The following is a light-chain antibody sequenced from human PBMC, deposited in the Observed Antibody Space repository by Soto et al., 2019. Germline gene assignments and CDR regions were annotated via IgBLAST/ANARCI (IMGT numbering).Light chain of an antibody. CDR3: AEWDDSLNGYV. V-gene: IGLV1-44*01. Sequence: QSVLTQPPSASGTPGQRVTISCSGSSSNIGSNTVNWYQQLPGTAPKLLIYSNNQRPSGVPDRFSGSKSGTSASLAISGLQSEDYADYYCAEWDDSLNGYVFGTGTKVNVL. CDR2: SNN. J-gene: IGLJ1*01. CDR1: SSNIGSNT.